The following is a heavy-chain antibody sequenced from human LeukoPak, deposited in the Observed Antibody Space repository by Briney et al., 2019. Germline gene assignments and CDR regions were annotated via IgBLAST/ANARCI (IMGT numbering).Heavy chain of an antibody. V-gene: IGHV2-5*05. CDR3: EHGRKEMAIKIEGAYYFDY. J-gene: IGHJ4*02. CDR1: GFSLDTGGVA. Sequence: SGPTLVNPTQTLTLTCTFSGFSLDTGGVAVGWVRQSPEKALEWHAIIYWDDDKRYGPSLKTRLSITKDTSKNQVVLTMTNVDPVDTATYSTEHGRKEMAIKIEGAYYFDYGGQGTLVTVSS. D-gene: IGHD2-21*01. CDR2: IYWDDDK.